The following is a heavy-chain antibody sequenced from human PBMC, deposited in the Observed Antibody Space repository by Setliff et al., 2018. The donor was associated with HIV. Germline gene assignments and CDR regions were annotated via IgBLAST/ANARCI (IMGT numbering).Heavy chain of an antibody. D-gene: IGHD3-10*01. CDR2: IYYSGST. V-gene: IGHV4-31*03. J-gene: IGHJ5*02. CDR3: AREGARHYGSGRYHSWFDP. CDR1: GGSVSSGNYY. Sequence: SETLSLTCTDSGGSVSSGNYYWSWIRQHPGKGLEWIGYIYYSGSTYYNPSLKSRVTMSVDTSKNQFSLKLGSVTAADTAVYYCAREGARHYGSGRYHSWFDPWGQGTQVTVSS.